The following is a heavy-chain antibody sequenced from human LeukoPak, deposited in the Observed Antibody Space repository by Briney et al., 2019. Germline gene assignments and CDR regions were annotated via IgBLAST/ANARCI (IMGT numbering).Heavy chain of an antibody. Sequence: GGSLRLSCAASAFTFSSYAMTWVRQAPGKGLEWVSSIDGSGDTTYYADSVKGRFTISRDNSKNTLFLQMNSLRAGDTAIYYCAKDSSQGGDYFDYWGQGTLVTVSS. D-gene: IGHD3-16*01. CDR1: AFTFSSYA. J-gene: IGHJ4*02. CDR2: IDGSGDTT. CDR3: AKDSSQGGDYFDY. V-gene: IGHV3-23*01.